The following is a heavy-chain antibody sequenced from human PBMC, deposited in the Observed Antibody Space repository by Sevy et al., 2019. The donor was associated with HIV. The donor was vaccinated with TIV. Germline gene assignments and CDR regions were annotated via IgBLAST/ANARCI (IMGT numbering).Heavy chain of an antibody. Sequence: GSLRLSCAASGFSLNSYWMSWVRQAPGKGLEWVANIKQDGSVKYYVDSVKGRFTISRDNARNLLYLQMNSLRAEDTALYYCVRAIAADGSFWGPGTLVTVSS. J-gene: IGHJ4*02. CDR1: GFSLNSYW. CDR2: IKQDGSVK. V-gene: IGHV3-7*01. CDR3: VRAIAADGSF. D-gene: IGHD6-13*01.